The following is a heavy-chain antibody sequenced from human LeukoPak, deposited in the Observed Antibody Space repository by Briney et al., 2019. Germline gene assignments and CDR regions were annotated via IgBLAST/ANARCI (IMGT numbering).Heavy chain of an antibody. CDR2: IYPDDSDS. CDR1: GYRFATSW. V-gene: IGHV5-51*01. Sequence: GESLKISCKGSGYRFATSWIGWVRQMPGKGLEWMGIIYPDDSDSRYSPSFEGQVTFSVDKSISTAYLQWSSLKASDTAIYYCARGAYGSGSSYNYCGMDVWGQGTPVTVSS. CDR3: ARGAYGSGSSYNYCGMDV. J-gene: IGHJ6*02. D-gene: IGHD3-10*01.